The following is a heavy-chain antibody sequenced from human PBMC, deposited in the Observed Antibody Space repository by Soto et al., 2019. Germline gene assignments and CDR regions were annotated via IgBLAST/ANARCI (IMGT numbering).Heavy chain of an antibody. CDR2: ISAYNGNT. Sequence: SXKVSFKASVYTXTSDGIHLVRQAPGQGLEWMGWISAYNGNTNYAQKLQGRVTMTTDTSTSTVYIELRSMRSYDTAVYYCARDAESGSYSGYWGQGTLFTVSS. D-gene: IGHD1-26*01. V-gene: IGHV1-18*01. CDR1: VYTXTSDG. J-gene: IGHJ4*02. CDR3: ARDAESGSYSGY.